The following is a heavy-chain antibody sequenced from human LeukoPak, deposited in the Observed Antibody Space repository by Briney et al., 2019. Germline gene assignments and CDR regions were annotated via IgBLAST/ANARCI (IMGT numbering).Heavy chain of an antibody. Sequence: GASVKVSCKASGYTFTNYGISWVRQAPGQGLEWMGWISGYNGNTNYAQKVQGRVTMTTDTSTSTAYMELRSLRSDDTAVYYCARDHGGITMIVHSGYFDYWGQGTLVTVSS. V-gene: IGHV1-18*01. CDR1: GYTFTNYG. D-gene: IGHD3-22*01. J-gene: IGHJ4*02. CDR3: ARDHGGITMIVHSGYFDY. CDR2: ISGYNGNT.